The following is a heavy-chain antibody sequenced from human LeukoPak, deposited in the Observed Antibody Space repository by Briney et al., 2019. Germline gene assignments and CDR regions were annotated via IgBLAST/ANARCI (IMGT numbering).Heavy chain of an antibody. D-gene: IGHD3-22*01. CDR2: INSDGSST. Sequence: GGSLRLSCAASGFTFSSYWMHWVRHAPGKGLVWVSRINSDGSSTSYADSVKGRFTISRDNAKNTLYLQMNSLRAEDTAVYYCARDHPMIVVVITSYYFDYWGQGTLVTVSS. CDR3: ARDHPMIVVVITSYYFDY. V-gene: IGHV3-74*01. J-gene: IGHJ4*02. CDR1: GFTFSSYW.